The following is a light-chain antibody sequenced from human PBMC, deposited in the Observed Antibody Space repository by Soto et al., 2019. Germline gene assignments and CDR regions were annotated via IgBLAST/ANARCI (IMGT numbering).Light chain of an antibody. CDR2: EGS. CDR1: SSDVGSYNL. V-gene: IGLV2-14*02. J-gene: IGLJ1*01. CDR3: QSLDNSLRRV. Sequence: QSALTQPASVSGSPGQSITISCTGTSSDVGSYNLVSWYQQHPAKAPKLMIYEGSKRPSAVSNRFSGSKSGTSASLAITGLQAEDEADYYCQSLDNSLRRVFGTGTKLTVL.